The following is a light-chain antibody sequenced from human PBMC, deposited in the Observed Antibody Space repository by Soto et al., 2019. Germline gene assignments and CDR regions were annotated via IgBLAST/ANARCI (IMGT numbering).Light chain of an antibody. CDR2: DNN. J-gene: IGLJ3*02. V-gene: IGLV1-51*01. CDR3: ATWDSGLNAVV. CDR1: RSNIGNDF. Sequence: QSVLTQPPSVSAAPGQRVTISCSGSRSNIGNDFVSWYQQLPGTAPTLLIFDNNQRPSGIPDRFSGSKSGTSATLGITGLQIGDEADYHCATWDSGLNAVVFGGGTKLTVL.